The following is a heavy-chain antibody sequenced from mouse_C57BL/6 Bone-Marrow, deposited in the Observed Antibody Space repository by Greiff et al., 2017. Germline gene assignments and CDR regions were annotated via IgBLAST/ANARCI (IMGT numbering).Heavy chain of an antibody. CDR3: ARDHYYGSSYYWYFDV. CDR1: GYTFTDYY. J-gene: IGHJ1*03. Sequence: VQLQQSGPVLVKPGASVKMSCKASGYTFTDYYMNWVKQSHGKSLEWIGVINPYNGGTSYNQKFKGKATLTVDKSSSTAYMELNSLTSEDSAVYYCARDHYYGSSYYWYFDVWGTGTTVTVSS. CDR2: INPYNGGT. V-gene: IGHV1-19*01. D-gene: IGHD1-1*01.